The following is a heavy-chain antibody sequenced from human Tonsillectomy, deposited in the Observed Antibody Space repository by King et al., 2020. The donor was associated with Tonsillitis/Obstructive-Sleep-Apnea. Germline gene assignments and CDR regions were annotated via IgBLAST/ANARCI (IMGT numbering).Heavy chain of an antibody. Sequence: VQLVESGGGVVQPGRSLRLSCAAPGFTFSNYPMHWVRQAPGKGLEWVAIISSDGNDKYYADSVKGRFTISRDNSKNTLFLQMESLTGDDTAVYYCARDYGYSGYDLGFDYWGQGTLVTVSS. V-gene: IGHV3-30*04. CDR2: ISSDGNDK. D-gene: IGHD5-12*01. J-gene: IGHJ4*02. CDR3: ARDYGYSGYDLGFDY. CDR1: GFTFSNYP.